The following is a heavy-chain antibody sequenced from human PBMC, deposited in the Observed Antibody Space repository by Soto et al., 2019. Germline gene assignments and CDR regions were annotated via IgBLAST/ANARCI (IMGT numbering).Heavy chain of an antibody. CDR3: AREYSSSQIYFDY. V-gene: IGHV4-61*08. D-gene: IGHD6-6*01. Sequence: SETLSLTCTVSGGSVSSTGYYWSWIRQPPGKGLEWIGNIYNSGSNNYNPSLKSRVTMSVDTSKNQFSMKLPSVTTADSGVYDCAREYSSSQIYFDYWGQGTLVTVSS. J-gene: IGHJ4*02. CDR1: GGSVSSTGYY. CDR2: IYNSGSN.